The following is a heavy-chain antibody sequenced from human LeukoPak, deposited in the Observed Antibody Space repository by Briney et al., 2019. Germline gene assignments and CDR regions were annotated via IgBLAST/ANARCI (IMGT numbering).Heavy chain of an antibody. D-gene: IGHD2-21*02. Sequence: PGRSLRLSCAASGFTFSNYAMHWVRQAPGKGLEWVAVISYDGSNEYYADSVKGRFTISRDNSKNTLYLQMNSLRAEDTAVYYCARFRTWGDKAFDYWGQGTLVTVSS. V-gene: IGHV3-30-3*01. CDR2: ISYDGSNE. CDR3: ARFRTWGDKAFDY. CDR1: GFTFSNYA. J-gene: IGHJ4*02.